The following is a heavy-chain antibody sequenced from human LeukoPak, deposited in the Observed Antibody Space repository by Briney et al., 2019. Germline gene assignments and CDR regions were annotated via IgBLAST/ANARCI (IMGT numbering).Heavy chain of an antibody. CDR1: GFTFSSYN. D-gene: IGHD3-10*01. CDR2: ITSSSSYI. J-gene: IGHJ6*04. Sequence: GGSLRLSCAASGFTFSSYNMNWVRQAPGKGPEWVSSITSSSSYIYYADSVKGRFTISRDNAKNSLYLQMDSLRVEDTAVYYCARDRFYIPDVWGKGTTVTVSS. CDR3: ARDRFYIPDV. V-gene: IGHV3-21*06.